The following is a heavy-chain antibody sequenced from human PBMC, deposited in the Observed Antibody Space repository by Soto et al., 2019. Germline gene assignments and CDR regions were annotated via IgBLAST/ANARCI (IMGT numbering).Heavy chain of an antibody. CDR1: CASVAGGSYY. J-gene: IGHJ5*02. D-gene: IGHD5-12*01. CDR2: IPSRGRP. Sequence: QVPPRESGPGLGKPSQTLSPTCSVSCASVAGGSYYWNWVRQPPGEGLEWIGYIPSRGRPFYNPSLTSRGTISADTSKNQLSLQLTSVTAADTAVYYCARDTYSGYDFGLWGQGTLVTVSS. V-gene: IGHV4-30-4*01. CDR3: ARDTYSGYDFGL.